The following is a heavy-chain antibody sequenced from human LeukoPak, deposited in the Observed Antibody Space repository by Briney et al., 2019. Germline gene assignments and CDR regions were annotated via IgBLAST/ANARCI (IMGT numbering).Heavy chain of an antibody. CDR3: TSLTPGLHQFDY. CDR1: GYTFTSYG. D-gene: IGHD3-9*01. CDR2: IIPIFGTA. V-gene: IGHV1-69*05. J-gene: IGHJ4*02. Sequence: SVKVSCKASGYTFTSYGSSWMRQAPGQGLEWMGGIIPIFGTANYAQKFQGRVTIPTDESTSTAYMQLSSLRSEDTAVYYCTSLTPGLHQFDYWGQGTLVTVSS.